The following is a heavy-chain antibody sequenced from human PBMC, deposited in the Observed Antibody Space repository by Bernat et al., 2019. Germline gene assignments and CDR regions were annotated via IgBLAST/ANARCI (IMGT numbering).Heavy chain of an antibody. CDR3: TTGWDYYFEF. V-gene: IGHV3-15*07. Sequence: EVQLVESGGGLVKPGESLRLSCAASDSTINNAWMNWVRQAPGKGLEWVARIKSKSEGGATDFAAPGKGRFTISRDDSKSTVYLQMSSLKTEDTAVYYGTTGWDYYFEFWGQGTLVTVSS. D-gene: IGHD1-26*01. J-gene: IGHJ4*02. CDR2: IKSKSEGGAT. CDR1: DSTINNAW.